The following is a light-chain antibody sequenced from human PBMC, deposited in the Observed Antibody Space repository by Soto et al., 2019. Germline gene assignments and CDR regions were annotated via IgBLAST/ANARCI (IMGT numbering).Light chain of an antibody. V-gene: IGKV1-39*01. CDR3: QQSYSDHPA. Sequence: DIQMTQSPLSLSASVGDRVSITCRASQSISTFLNWYQQTPGRAPKLLIYAATTLQRGVPSRFVGTGSGTDFTLTTSSLQPEDFATYFCQQSYSDHPAFGQGTKVDIK. CDR1: QSISTF. J-gene: IGKJ1*01. CDR2: AAT.